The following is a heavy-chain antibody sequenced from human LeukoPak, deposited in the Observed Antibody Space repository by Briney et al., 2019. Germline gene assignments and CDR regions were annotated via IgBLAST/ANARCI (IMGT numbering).Heavy chain of an antibody. Sequence: SVKVSCKASGGTFSSYAISWVRQAPGQGLEWMGGIIPIFGTANYAQKFQGRVTITADESTSTAYMELSSLRSEDTAVYYCASFGAYGKTPPNWFDPWGQGTLVTVSS. V-gene: IGHV1-69*13. J-gene: IGHJ5*02. CDR1: GGTFSSYA. CDR2: IIPIFGTA. CDR3: ASFGAYGKTPPNWFDP. D-gene: IGHD3-3*01.